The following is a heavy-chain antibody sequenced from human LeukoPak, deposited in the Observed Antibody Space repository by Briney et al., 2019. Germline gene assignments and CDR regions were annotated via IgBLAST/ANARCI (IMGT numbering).Heavy chain of an antibody. J-gene: IGHJ3*02. CDR3: ASLITEYYYDSSDAFDI. Sequence: SQTLSLTCTVSGGSISSGDYYWSWIRQPPGKGLEWIGYIYYSGSTYYNPSLKSRVTISVDTSKNQFSLKLSSVTAADTAVYYCASLITEYYYDSSDAFDIWGQGTMVTVSS. CDR1: GGSISSGDYY. D-gene: IGHD3-22*01. V-gene: IGHV4-30-4*01. CDR2: IYYSGST.